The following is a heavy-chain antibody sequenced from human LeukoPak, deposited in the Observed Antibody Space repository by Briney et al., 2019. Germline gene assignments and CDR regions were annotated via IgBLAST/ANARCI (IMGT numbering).Heavy chain of an antibody. J-gene: IGHJ6*03. CDR2: ITGDGNHI. CDR1: GFAFNKYE. Sequence: GGSLRLSCVASGFAFNKYEINWLRQAPGKGLEWVAYITGDGNHINYADSMRGRFTISRDNAKNSLYLQMNSLRAEDTAIYYCARDPYSGSYGDSYYYYMDVWGKGTTVTISS. CDR3: ARDPYSGSYGDSYYYYMDV. V-gene: IGHV3-48*03. D-gene: IGHD1-26*01.